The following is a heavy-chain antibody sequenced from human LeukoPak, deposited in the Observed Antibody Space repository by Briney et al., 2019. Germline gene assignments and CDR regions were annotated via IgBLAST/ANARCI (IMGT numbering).Heavy chain of an antibody. Sequence: GASVKVSCKSSGYIFSDYYIHWVRQAPGQGLEWMGWVNPNNGYTNYGQKFQGRVTMTRDTSISTAYVELNSLTSDDTAVYYCTRDSTWTFDDYWGQGTLVTVSS. D-gene: IGHD3/OR15-3a*01. CDR1: GYIFSDYY. V-gene: IGHV1-2*02. CDR2: VNPNNGYT. J-gene: IGHJ4*02. CDR3: TRDSTWTFDDY.